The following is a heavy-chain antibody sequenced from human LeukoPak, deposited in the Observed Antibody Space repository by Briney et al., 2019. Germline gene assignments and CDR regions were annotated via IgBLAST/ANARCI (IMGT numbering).Heavy chain of an antibody. CDR1: GYTFTSYD. Sequence: ASVKVSCKASGYTFTSYDINWVRQATGQGLEWMGWMNPNSGNTGYAQKFQGRVTMTRNTSISTAYMELSSLRSEDTAVYYCARGLVSLGRRGSDDYWAREPWSPSPQ. CDR3: ARGLVSLGRRGSDDY. CDR2: MNPNSGNT. J-gene: IGHJ4*02. V-gene: IGHV1-8*01. D-gene: IGHD3-16*01.